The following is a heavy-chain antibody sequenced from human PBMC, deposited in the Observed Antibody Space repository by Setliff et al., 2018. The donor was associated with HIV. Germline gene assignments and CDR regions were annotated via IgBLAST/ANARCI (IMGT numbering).Heavy chain of an antibody. V-gene: IGHV1-46*01. Sequence: ASVKVSCKASGYTFTTYYIHWVRQAPGQGLEWMGILNPSEGTTSFAQEFQGRVTMTRDTSTSTVYMDLSSLRADDTAVYYCVRGYRSAWNSWFDAWGQGTRVTVS. J-gene: IGHJ5*02. D-gene: IGHD6-19*01. CDR3: VRGYRSAWNSWFDA. CDR2: LNPSEGTT. CDR1: GYTFTTYY.